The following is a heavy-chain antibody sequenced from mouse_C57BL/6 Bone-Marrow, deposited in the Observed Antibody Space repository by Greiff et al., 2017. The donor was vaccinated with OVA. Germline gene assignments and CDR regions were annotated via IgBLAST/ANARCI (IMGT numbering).Heavy chain of an antibody. V-gene: IGHV5-17*01. CDR2: ISRGSSTI. J-gene: IGHJ1*03. Sequence: EVKLVESGGGLVKPGGSLKLSCAASGFTFSDYGMHWVRQAPEKGLEWVAYISRGSSTIYYADTVKGRFTMSRDNAKNTLFLQMTSLRSEDTAMDYCARETTVVDWYFDVWGTGTTVTVSS. D-gene: IGHD1-1*01. CDR3: ARETTVVDWYFDV. CDR1: GFTFSDYG.